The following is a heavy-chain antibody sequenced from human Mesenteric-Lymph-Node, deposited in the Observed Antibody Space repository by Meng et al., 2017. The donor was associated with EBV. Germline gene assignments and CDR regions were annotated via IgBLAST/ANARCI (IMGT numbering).Heavy chain of an antibody. V-gene: IGHV4-34*01. CDR2: INNSGST. CDR3: ARYSASSGYYND. Sequence: QVQLQQGGAGLLQPSETLSLTCAVYGGSFSGYYWSWIRQPPGKGLEWIGEINNSGSTNYNPSLKSRVTISVDTSKNQFSLKLSSVTAADTAVYYCARYSASSGYYNDWGQGTLVTVSS. J-gene: IGHJ4*02. D-gene: IGHD3-22*01. CDR1: GGSFSGYY.